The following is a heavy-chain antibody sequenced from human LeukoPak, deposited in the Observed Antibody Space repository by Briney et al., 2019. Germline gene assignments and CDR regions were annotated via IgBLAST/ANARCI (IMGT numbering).Heavy chain of an antibody. CDR3: PKGGTNFFWGARLAP. J-gene: IGHJ5*02. V-gene: IGHV3-30*18. D-gene: IGHD3-16*01. CDR1: GFTFSSYG. Sequence: GGSLRLSCAASGFTFSSYGMHWVRQAPGKGLEWVAVISYEGSNKYYGDSVKGRFTISRDNSKNTLYLQMNSLRGEDTAVYYCPKGGTNFFWGARLAPGGQGPLVPVPS. CDR2: ISYEGSNK.